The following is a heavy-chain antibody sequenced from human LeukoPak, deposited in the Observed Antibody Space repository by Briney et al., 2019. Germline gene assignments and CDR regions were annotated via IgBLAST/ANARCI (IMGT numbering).Heavy chain of an antibody. CDR1: GFTFYDYA. Sequence: QTGRSLRLSCAASGFTFYDYAMHWVRHAPGKGLEWGSGISWNRGSIVYADSVKGRFTISRDNAKNSLYLQMNSLRAEDTALYYCAKDSPYGDYTFDYWGQGSLVTVSS. D-gene: IGHD4-17*01. J-gene: IGHJ4*02. CDR3: AKDSPYGDYTFDY. V-gene: IGHV3-9*01. CDR2: ISWNRGSI.